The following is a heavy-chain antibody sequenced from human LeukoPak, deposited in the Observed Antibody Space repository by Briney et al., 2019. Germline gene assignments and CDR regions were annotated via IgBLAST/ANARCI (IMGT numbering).Heavy chain of an antibody. CDR3: ARGMYSSSWSDFDY. Sequence: ASVKVSCKASGYTFTGYYMHWVRQAPGQGLEWMGWINPNSGGTNYAQKFQGRVTMTRDTSISTAYMELSRLRSDDTAVYYCARGMYSSSWSDFDYWGQGTLVTVSS. D-gene: IGHD6-13*01. J-gene: IGHJ4*02. V-gene: IGHV1-2*02. CDR2: INPNSGGT. CDR1: GYTFTGYY.